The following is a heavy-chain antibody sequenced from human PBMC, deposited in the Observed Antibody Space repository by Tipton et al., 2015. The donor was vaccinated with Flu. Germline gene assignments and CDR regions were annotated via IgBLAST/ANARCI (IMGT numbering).Heavy chain of an antibody. CDR3: ARLPRYSSGWGRYFDL. Sequence: TLSLTCTVSGDSISSRYYWGWIRQPPGKGLEWIGCIYYSGSTYYNPSLKSRVTISVDTSRNQFTLKLSSVTAADTAVYYCARLPRYSSGWGRYFDLWGRGTLVTVSS. CDR2: IYYSGST. D-gene: IGHD6-19*01. V-gene: IGHV4-38-2*02. CDR1: GDSISSRYY. J-gene: IGHJ2*01.